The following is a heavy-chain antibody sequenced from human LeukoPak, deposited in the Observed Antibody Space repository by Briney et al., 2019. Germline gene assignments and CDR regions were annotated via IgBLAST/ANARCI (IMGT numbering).Heavy chain of an antibody. CDR1: GGTFSSYA. D-gene: IGHD3-22*01. Sequence: GASVKVSCKASGGTFSSYAISWVRQAPGQGLERMGGIIPILGIANYAQKFQGRVTITADKSTSTAYMELSSLRSEDTAVYYCASSRDSSGSDAFDIWGQGTMVTVSS. J-gene: IGHJ3*02. CDR2: IIPILGIA. CDR3: ASSRDSSGSDAFDI. V-gene: IGHV1-69*10.